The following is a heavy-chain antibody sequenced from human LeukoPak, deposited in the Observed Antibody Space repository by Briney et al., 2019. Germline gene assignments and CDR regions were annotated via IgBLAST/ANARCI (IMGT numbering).Heavy chain of an antibody. V-gene: IGHV1-69*05. Sequence: GASVKVSCKASGGTFSSYAISWVRQAPGQGLEWMGGIIPIFGTANYAQKFQGRVTITTVESTSTAYMELSSLRSEDTAVYYCARDSSGWTGDYFDYWGQGTLVTVSS. J-gene: IGHJ4*02. CDR3: ARDSSGWTGDYFDY. CDR1: GGTFSSYA. CDR2: IIPIFGTA. D-gene: IGHD6-19*01.